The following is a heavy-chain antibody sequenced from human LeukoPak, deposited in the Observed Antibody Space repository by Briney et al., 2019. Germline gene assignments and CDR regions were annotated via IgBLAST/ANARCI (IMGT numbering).Heavy chain of an antibody. Sequence: GGSLRLYCAPSGFTFSSYWMSWVRQAPGKGLEWVANIKQDGSEKYYVDSVKGRFTISRDNGKNSLYLQMNSLRAEDTAVYYCARKAYGLDVWGKGTTVTVSS. V-gene: IGHV3-7*03. CDR2: IKQDGSEK. CDR3: ARKAYGLDV. J-gene: IGHJ6*04. CDR1: GFTFSSYW.